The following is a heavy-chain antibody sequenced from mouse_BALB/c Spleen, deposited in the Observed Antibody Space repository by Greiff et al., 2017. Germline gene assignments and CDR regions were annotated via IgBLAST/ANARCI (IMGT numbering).Heavy chain of an antibody. V-gene: IGHV1-12*01. CDR1: GYTFTSYN. CDR2: IYPGNGDT. J-gene: IGHJ1*01. CDR3: ARGGPGYWYFDV. Sequence: QVQLQQPGAELVKPGASVKMSCKASGYTFTSYNMHWVKQTPGQGLEWIGAIYPGNGDTSYNQKFKGKATFTADKSSSTAYMQLSSLTSEDSAVYYCARGGPGYWYFDVWGAGTTFTVSS.